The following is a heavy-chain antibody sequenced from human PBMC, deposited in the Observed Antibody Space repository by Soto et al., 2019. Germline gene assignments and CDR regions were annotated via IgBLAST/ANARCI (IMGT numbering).Heavy chain of an antibody. CDR1: GYTFTSYG. Sequence: ASVKVSCKASGYTFTSYGISWVRQAPGQGLEWMGWISAYNGNTNYAQKLQGRVTMTTDTSTSTAYMELRSLRSDDTAVYYCARSSAGIAVAGSDFDYWGQGTLVTVSS. CDR2: ISAYNGNT. D-gene: IGHD6-19*01. V-gene: IGHV1-18*04. CDR3: ARSSAGIAVAGSDFDY. J-gene: IGHJ4*02.